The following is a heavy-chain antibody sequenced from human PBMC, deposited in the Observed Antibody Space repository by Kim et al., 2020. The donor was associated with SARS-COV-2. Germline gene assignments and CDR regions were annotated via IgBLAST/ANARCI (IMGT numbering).Heavy chain of an antibody. Sequence: SETLSLTCTVSGGSISTRSFYWGWVRQSPGRGLEWIGSVFYDGSTFYNPSLKSRVATSVDTSKNHFSLKLRFVTAADTAVYYCARQSTTDSVWYYAMDVWGQGTTVTVSS. CDR2: VFYDGST. V-gene: IGHV4-39*02. CDR3: ARQSTTDSVWYYAMDV. CDR1: GGSISTRSFY. D-gene: IGHD2-2*01. J-gene: IGHJ6*02.